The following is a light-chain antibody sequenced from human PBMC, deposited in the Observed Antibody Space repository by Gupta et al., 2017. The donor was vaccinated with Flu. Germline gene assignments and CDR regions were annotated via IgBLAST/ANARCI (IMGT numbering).Light chain of an antibody. CDR1: SGHSSYD. CDR2: VISDGRH. V-gene: IGLV4-69*01. J-gene: IGLJ3*02. CDR3: QNWGTGMGV. Sequence: VKLTCTLSSGHSSYDIAWHQPMPEKGHPYLMQVISDGRHTKGAGIPDRFSGSSYAGDRSILISSLQSEDDADDYCQNWGTGMGVFGGGTKLTVL.